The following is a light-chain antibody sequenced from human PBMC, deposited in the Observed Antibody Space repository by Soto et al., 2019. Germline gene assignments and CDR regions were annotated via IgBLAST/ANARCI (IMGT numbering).Light chain of an antibody. V-gene: IGKV1-5*03. J-gene: IGKJ1*01. CDR2: EAF. Sequence: DIQMTQSPSTLSSSIGDRVTITCRASQTISSWSAWYQQKPGKAPKLLIYEAFNLESGVPSRFSGSGSGTEFTLTIFSLQPDDFATYYCQQYHSYPWTFGQGTKVAIK. CDR1: QTISSW. CDR3: QQYHSYPWT.